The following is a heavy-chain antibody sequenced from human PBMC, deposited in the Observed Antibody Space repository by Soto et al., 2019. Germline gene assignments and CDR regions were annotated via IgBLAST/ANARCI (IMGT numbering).Heavy chain of an antibody. CDR2: IYYSGST. CDR3: ARVVGYCSGGTCYSGRFDP. Sequence: SETLSLTCTVSGGSISSYYWSWIRQPPGKGLQWIGYIYYSGSTDYNPSLKSRVTTSVDTSKNRFSLKLRSVTAADTAVYYCARVVGYCSGGTCYSGRFDPWGQGTRGTAPQ. CDR1: GGSISSYY. V-gene: IGHV4-59*01. D-gene: IGHD2-15*01. J-gene: IGHJ5*02.